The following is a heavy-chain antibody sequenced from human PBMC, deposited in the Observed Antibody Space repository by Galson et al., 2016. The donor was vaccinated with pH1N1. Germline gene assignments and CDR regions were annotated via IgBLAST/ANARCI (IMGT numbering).Heavy chain of an antibody. V-gene: IGHV5-51*03. CDR3: ARSRSESFSYRSDAFDF. CDR2: RLPGDSDT. Sequence: QSGAEVKKPGESLKISCKGSGYNFTRHWIGCVRQMPGKGLWWMGIRLPGDSDTTYSPSFQGQVNISADKSNSTAYVQWHSLTDSDTAMYYCARSRSESFSYRSDAFDFWGQGTMVIVSS. J-gene: IGHJ3*01. D-gene: IGHD3-10*01. CDR1: GYNFTRHW.